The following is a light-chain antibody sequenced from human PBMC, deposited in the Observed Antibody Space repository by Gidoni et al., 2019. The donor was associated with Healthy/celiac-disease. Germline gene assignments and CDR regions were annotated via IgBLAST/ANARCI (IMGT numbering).Light chain of an antibody. V-gene: IGLV1-47*01. Sequence: QSVLTQTPSASGTPGQRVTISCSGSSSNIGSNYVYWYQQLPGTAPKLLSYRNNQRPSGVPDRFSGSKSGTSASLAISGLRSEDEADYYCAAWDDSLRGVFGGGTKLTVL. CDR1: SSNIGSNY. CDR3: AAWDDSLRGV. CDR2: RNN. J-gene: IGLJ2*01.